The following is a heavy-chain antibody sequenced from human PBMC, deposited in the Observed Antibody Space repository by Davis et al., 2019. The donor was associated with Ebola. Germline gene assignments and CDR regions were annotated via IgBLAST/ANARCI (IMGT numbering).Heavy chain of an antibody. D-gene: IGHD1-26*01. CDR3: ARGGIGAAYYFDY. CDR1: GFTFSSYS. J-gene: IGHJ4*02. V-gene: IGHV3-21*01. Sequence: PGGSLRLSCAASGFTFSSYSMNWVRQAPGKGLEWVSSISSSSSYIYYADSVKGRFTISRDNAKNSLYLQMNSLRAEDTAVYYCARGGIGAAYYFDYWGQGTLVTVSS. CDR2: ISSSSSYI.